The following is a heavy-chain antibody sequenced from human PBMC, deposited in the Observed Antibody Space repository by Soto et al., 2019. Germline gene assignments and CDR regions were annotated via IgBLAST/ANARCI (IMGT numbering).Heavy chain of an antibody. Sequence: EVQLLESGGGLVPPGGSLRLSCAASGFTFSSYTMNWVRQAPGQGLEWVSAITSSGGTTYYADSVKGRFTVSRDNSENTLYLQMNSLRAEDTAEYYCAKDRGGRAIFGVVIIDGMDVWGQGTTVTVSS. V-gene: IGHV3-23*01. D-gene: IGHD3-3*01. J-gene: IGHJ6*02. CDR1: GFTFSSYT. CDR3: AKDRGGRAIFGVVIIDGMDV. CDR2: ITSSGGTT.